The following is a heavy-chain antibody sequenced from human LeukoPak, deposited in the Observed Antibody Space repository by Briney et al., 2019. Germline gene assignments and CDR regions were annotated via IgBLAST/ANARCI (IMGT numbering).Heavy chain of an antibody. CDR3: ARVLGLGIQETWVY. CDR2: IIPIFGTA. D-gene: IGHD7-27*01. CDR1: GGIFSSYA. J-gene: IGHJ4*02. Sequence: SVKVSCKASGGIFSSYAISWVRQAPGQGLEWMGGIIPIFGTANYAQKFQGRVTITADESTSTAYMELSSLRSEDTAVYYCARVLGLGIQETWVYWGQGTLVTVSS. V-gene: IGHV1-69*13.